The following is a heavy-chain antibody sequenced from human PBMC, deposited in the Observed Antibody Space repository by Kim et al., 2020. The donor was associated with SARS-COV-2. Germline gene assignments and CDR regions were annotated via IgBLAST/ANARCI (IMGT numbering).Heavy chain of an antibody. Sequence: SVKVSCKASGGTFSSYAISWVRQAPGQGLEWMGGIIPIFGTANYAQKFQGRVTITADESTSTAYMELSSLRSEDTAVYYCARSLTDYGDYSVPIYYYYYGMDVWGQGTTVTVSS. CDR1: GGTFSSYA. J-gene: IGHJ6*02. CDR2: IIPIFGTA. CDR3: ARSLTDYGDYSVPIYYYYYGMDV. V-gene: IGHV1-69*13. D-gene: IGHD4-17*01.